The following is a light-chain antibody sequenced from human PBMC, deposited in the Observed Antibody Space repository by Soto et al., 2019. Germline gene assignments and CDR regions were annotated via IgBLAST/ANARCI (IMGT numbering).Light chain of an antibody. CDR3: QQYYRPWT. CDR1: QSVLYSSNNKNY. Sequence: DIVMTQSPDSLAVSLGERATINCKSSQSVLYSSNNKNYLAWYQQKPGQPPKLLIYWASTRESGVPDRFSGSWSGTDFTLTISRLQAEDVAVDYCQQYYRPWTFGQGTKVEIK. J-gene: IGKJ1*01. V-gene: IGKV4-1*01. CDR2: WAS.